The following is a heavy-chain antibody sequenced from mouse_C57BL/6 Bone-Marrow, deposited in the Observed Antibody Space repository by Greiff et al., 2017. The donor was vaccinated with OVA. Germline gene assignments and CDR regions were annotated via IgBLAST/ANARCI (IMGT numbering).Heavy chain of an antibody. D-gene: IGHD1-1*01. Sequence: QVQLQQSGAELARPGASVKLSCKASGYTFTSYGISWVKQRTGQGLEWIGEIYPRSGNTYYNEKFKGKATLTADKSSSTAYMELRSLTSEDSAVYFCAWGYYGSTWSMDYWGQGTSVTVSS. V-gene: IGHV1-81*01. CDR3: AWGYYGSTWSMDY. CDR1: GYTFTSYG. CDR2: IYPRSGNT. J-gene: IGHJ4*01.